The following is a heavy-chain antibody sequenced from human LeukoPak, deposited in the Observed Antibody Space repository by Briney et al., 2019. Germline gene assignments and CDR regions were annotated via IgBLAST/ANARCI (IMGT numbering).Heavy chain of an antibody. V-gene: IGHV6-1*01. CDR1: GDSVSSDSAA. CDR3: ARGHSLYSGRSMRRGDWFDP. CDR2: TYYRSKWLN. D-gene: IGHD2/OR15-2a*01. Sequence: SQTLSLTCAISGDSVSSDSAAWNWIRQSPSRGLEWLGRTYYRSKWLNDYAVSVKSRLTINADTSKNQFSLQLNSVTPADTAVYYCARGHSLYSGRSMRRGDWFDPWGQGTLVTVSS. J-gene: IGHJ5*02.